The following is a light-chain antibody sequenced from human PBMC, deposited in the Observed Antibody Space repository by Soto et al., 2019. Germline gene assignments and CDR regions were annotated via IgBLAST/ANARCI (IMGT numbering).Light chain of an antibody. CDR2: GAS. J-gene: IGKJ1*01. CDR1: QSVSSN. V-gene: IGKV3-15*01. Sequence: KSAATLSVSQLEIATLSFIASQSVSSNLAWYQQKPGQAPRLLIYGASTRATGIPARFSGSGSGTEFTLTISSLQSEDFAVYYCQQYNNWLPGTFGQGTKVDIK. CDR3: QQYNNWLPGT.